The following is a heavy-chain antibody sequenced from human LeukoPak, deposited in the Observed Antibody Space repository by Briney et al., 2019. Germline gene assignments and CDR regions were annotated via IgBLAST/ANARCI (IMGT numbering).Heavy chain of an antibody. CDR2: IYSNSAT. Sequence: SGGSLRLSCAASGFTVSSTYMSWIRQAPGKGLEWVSIIYSNSATYYADSVKGRFTISRDSSKNTLYLQMNSLSAEDTAVYYCARMAGSSWFGYWGQGTLVTVSS. CDR3: ARMAGSSWFGY. D-gene: IGHD6-13*01. V-gene: IGHV3-66*01. J-gene: IGHJ4*02. CDR1: GFTVSSTY.